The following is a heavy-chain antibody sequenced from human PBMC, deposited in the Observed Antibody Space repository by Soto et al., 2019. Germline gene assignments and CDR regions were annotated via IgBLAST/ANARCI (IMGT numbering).Heavy chain of an antibody. CDR2: IRAKVSGGTT. CDR3: TRDRVATDY. J-gene: IGHJ4*02. V-gene: IGHV3-49*03. Sequence: GGSLRLSCTGSGFTFGDYAMTWFRQAPGKGLEWVAFIRAKVSGGTTEYAASVKGRFTISRDDSKSIANLQMNSLKIEDTAVYYCTRDRVATDYWGQGTLVTVSS. CDR1: GFTFGDYA. D-gene: IGHD5-12*01.